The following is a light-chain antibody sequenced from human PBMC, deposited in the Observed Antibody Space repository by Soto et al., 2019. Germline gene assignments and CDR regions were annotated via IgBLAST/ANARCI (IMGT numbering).Light chain of an antibody. CDR1: QSISSW. CDR2: DAS. CDR3: QQYETFSGT. V-gene: IGKV1-5*01. Sequence: DIQMTQSPSTLSASVGDRCTITGRASQSISSWLAWYQQKPGEAPKLLIYDASALPRGVPSRFSGSGSGTKFTLTIASLQPDDFATYYCQQYETFSGTFGPGTKVDI. J-gene: IGKJ1*01.